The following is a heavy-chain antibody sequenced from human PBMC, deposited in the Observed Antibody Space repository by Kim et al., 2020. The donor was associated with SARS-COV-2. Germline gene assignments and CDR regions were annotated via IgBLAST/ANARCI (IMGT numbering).Heavy chain of an antibody. J-gene: IGHJ4*02. V-gene: IGHV1-18*01. CDR3: ARGYDNLDF. D-gene: IGHD3-22*01. Sequence: ASVKVSCKASGYRFSGYGVSWVRQAPGQGLDWVGWINTYNGDTHYADKVQGRVTMTTDTSTGTVYMELRSLRSDDTAVYYCARGYDNLDFWGQGTLVTVSS. CDR2: INTYNGDT. CDR1: GYRFSGYG.